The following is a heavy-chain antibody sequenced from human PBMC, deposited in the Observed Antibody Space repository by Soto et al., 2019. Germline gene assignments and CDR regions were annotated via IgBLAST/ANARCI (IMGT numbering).Heavy chain of an antibody. D-gene: IGHD6-6*01. CDR2: IYYSGST. CDR1: GGSISSYY. J-gene: IGHJ5*02. CDR3: AGGWRLLVPTWFDP. Sequence: QVQLQESGPGLVKPSETLSLTCTVSGGSISSYYWSWIRQPPGKGLEWIGYIYYSGSTNYNPSLKSRVAISVDTSKNRFSLKLSSVTAADKAVYYCAGGWRLLVPTWFDPWGQGTLVTVSS. V-gene: IGHV4-59*01.